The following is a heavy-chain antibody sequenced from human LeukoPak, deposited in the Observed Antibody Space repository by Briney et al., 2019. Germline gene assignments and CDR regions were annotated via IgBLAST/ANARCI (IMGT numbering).Heavy chain of an antibody. CDR2: IYHSGST. CDR1: GYSISSGYY. CDR3: ARRAAGALYYYYYYMDV. Sequence: SETLSLTCTVSGYSISSGYYWGWIRQPPGKGLEWIGSIYHSGSTYYNPSLKSRVTISVDTSKNQFSLKLSSVTAADTAVCYCARRAAGALYYYYYYMDVWGKGTTVTISS. V-gene: IGHV4-38-2*02. J-gene: IGHJ6*03. D-gene: IGHD6-13*01.